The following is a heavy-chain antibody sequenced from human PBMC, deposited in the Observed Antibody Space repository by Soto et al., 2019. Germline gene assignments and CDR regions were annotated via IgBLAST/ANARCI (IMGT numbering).Heavy chain of an antibody. CDR1: GYTFTSYG. Sequence: GASVKVSCKASGYTFTSYGISWVRQAPGQGLEWMGWISAYNGNTNYAQKLQGRVTMTTDTSTSTAYMELRSLRSDDTAVYYCARDRRESSSGWLYYFCYRGRRTLGTVSS. J-gene: IGHJ4*02. D-gene: IGHD6-19*01. CDR3: ARDRRESSSGWLYYFCY. V-gene: IGHV1-18*01. CDR2: ISAYNGNT.